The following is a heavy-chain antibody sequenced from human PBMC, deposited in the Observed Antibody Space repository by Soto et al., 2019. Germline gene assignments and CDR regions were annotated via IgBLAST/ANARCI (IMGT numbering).Heavy chain of an antibody. V-gene: IGHV3-30*18. D-gene: IGHD4-17*01. CDR1: GFIFSTYG. CDR2: ISYDGNNK. CDR3: AKDLLLTTITTVGD. J-gene: IGHJ4*02. Sequence: QVQLVESGGGVVQPGRSLRLSCAASGFIFSTYGMHWVRQAPGKGLEWLSVISYDGNNKYYADSEKGRFTISRDNSKNTLWLQMDSLRTEDTAVYYCAKDLLLTTITTVGDWGQGTLVTVSS.